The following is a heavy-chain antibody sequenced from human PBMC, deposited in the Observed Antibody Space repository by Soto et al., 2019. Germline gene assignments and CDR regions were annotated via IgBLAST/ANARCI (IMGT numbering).Heavy chain of an antibody. V-gene: IGHV2-5*01. D-gene: IGHD2-15*01. CDR3: AFRRGGSSSGGNFDY. J-gene: IGHJ4*02. CDR2: IFWNDAK. CDR1: GFSFSTTGAG. Sequence: QIALKESGPTMVKPSQPLTLTFTFSGFSFSTTGAGVGWIRQPPGQALEWLALIFWNDAKRYSPSLRSRLTIIKDTSKNQVVLTMTNVDPVDTATYYCAFRRGGSSSGGNFDYWGQGTPVTVYS.